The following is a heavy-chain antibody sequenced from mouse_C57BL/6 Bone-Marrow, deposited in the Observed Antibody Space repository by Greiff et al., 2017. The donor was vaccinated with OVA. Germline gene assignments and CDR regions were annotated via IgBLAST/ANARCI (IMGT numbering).Heavy chain of an antibody. Sequence: EVQLQQSGPELVKPGASVKISCKASGYTFTDYYMNWVKQSHGKSLEWIGDINPNNGGTSYNQKFKGKATLTVDKSSSTAYMELRSLTSEDSAVYYCARHPLLAYWGQGTLVTVSA. J-gene: IGHJ3*01. CDR1: GYTFTDYY. CDR3: ARHPLLAY. CDR2: INPNNGGT. V-gene: IGHV1-26*01.